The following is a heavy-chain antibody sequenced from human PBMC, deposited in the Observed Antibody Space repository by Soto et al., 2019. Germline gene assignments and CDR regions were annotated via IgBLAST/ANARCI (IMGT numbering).Heavy chain of an antibody. Sequence: GESLKISCAASGFTFSSYSMNWVRQAPGKGLEWVSYISSSSSTIYYADSVKGRFTISRDNAKNSLYLQMISLRDEDTAVYYCARVPVSYDSSGYLFDYWGQGTLVTVSS. CDR2: ISSSSSTI. D-gene: IGHD3-22*01. CDR3: ARVPVSYDSSGYLFDY. CDR1: GFTFSSYS. V-gene: IGHV3-48*02. J-gene: IGHJ4*02.